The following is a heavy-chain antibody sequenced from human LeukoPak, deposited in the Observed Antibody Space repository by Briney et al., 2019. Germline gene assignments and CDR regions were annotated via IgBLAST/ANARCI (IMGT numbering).Heavy chain of an antibody. CDR2: IYYSGST. D-gene: IGHD5-18*01. Sequence: SETLSLTCTVSGGSISPYYWSWIRQPPGKGLEWIGYIYYSGSTNYNPSLKSRVTISVDTSKNQFSLKLSSVTAADTAVYYCARGVRYSYGSYYYYMDVWGKGTTVTVSS. V-gene: IGHV4-59*01. CDR1: GGSISPYY. J-gene: IGHJ6*03. CDR3: ARGVRYSYGSYYYYMDV.